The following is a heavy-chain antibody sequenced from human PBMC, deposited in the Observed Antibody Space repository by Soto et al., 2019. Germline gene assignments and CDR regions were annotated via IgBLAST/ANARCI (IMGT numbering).Heavy chain of an antibody. CDR2: IYYSGST. V-gene: IGHV4-59*01. Sequence: SETLSLTCTVSGGSISSYYWSWIRQPPGKGLEWIGYIYYSGSTNYNPSLKSRVTISVDTSKNQFSLKLSSVTAADTAVYYCARDHIVDYGSGSYDDYYGMDVWGQGTTVTVSS. D-gene: IGHD3-10*01. CDR3: ARDHIVDYGSGSYDDYYGMDV. CDR1: GGSISSYY. J-gene: IGHJ6*02.